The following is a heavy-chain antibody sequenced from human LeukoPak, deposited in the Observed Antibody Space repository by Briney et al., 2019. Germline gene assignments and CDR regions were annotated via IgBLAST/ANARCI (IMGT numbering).Heavy chain of an antibody. Sequence: WETLSLTCTVSGYSISSGYYWGWIWPPPGKGLEWIGSIYHSGSTYYNPSLKSRVTISVDTSKNQFSLKLSSVTAADTAVYYCAREGPAWDIVVVAAAPLDYWGQGTLVTVSS. V-gene: IGHV4-38-2*02. CDR3: AREGPAWDIVVVAAAPLDY. CDR2: IYHSGST. J-gene: IGHJ4*02. CDR1: GYSISSGYY. D-gene: IGHD2-2*01.